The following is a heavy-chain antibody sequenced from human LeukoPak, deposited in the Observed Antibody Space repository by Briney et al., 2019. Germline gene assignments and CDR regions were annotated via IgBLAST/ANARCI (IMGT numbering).Heavy chain of an antibody. J-gene: IGHJ4*02. CDR3: VRGGYYYGPGD. Sequence: GSLRLSCAASGFTVSSNYMSWIRQPAGKGLEWIGRTYTSGSINYNPSLKSRVTMSVDTSKNQFSLKLSSVTAADTAVYYCVRGGYYYGPGDWGQGTLVTVSS. CDR2: TYTSGSI. V-gene: IGHV4-4*07. CDR1: GFTVSSNY. D-gene: IGHD3-10*01.